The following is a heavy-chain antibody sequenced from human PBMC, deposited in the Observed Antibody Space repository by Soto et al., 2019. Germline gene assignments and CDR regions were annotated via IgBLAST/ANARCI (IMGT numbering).Heavy chain of an antibody. V-gene: IGHV1-46*01. J-gene: IGHJ1*01. CDR2: INPSGGST. CDR3: SREVLVIYCFGHRREVPFFTAPSSTDPGASVKVSCKASGYTSTSYYMH. Sequence: GASVKVSCKASEYTFTSYYMHWVRQAPGQGLEGMGIINPSGGSTTHAQKFQGRVTMTRDTPTSTVYMGLGSRRSEDPAGDYGSREVLVIYCFGHRREVPFFTAPSSTDPGASVKVSCKASGYTSTSYYMHW. D-gene: IGHD2-2*02. CDR1: EYTFTSYY.